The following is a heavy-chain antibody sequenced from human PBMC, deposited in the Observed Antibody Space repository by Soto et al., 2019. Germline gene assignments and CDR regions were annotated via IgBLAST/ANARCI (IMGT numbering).Heavy chain of an antibody. CDR3: ARQLSLIFGVVTYYFDY. Sequence: PSETLSLTCTVSGGSISSSSYSWGWIRQPPGKGLEWIGSIYYSGSTYYNGSLKSRVTISVDTSKNQFSMKLSSVTAADTAVYYCARQLSLIFGVVTYYFDYWGQGTLVTVSS. CDR2: IYYSGST. V-gene: IGHV4-39*01. D-gene: IGHD3-3*01. J-gene: IGHJ4*02. CDR1: GGSISSSSYS.